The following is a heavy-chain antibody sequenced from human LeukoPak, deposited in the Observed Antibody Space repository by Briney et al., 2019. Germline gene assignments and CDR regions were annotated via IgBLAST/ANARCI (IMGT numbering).Heavy chain of an antibody. J-gene: IGHJ4*02. CDR2: ISYDGSNK. CDR1: GFTFSSYA. D-gene: IGHD3-9*01. V-gene: IGHV3-30-3*01. CDR3: ARGKNFDWDPKFDY. Sequence: GGSLRLSCAASGFTFSSYAMHWVRQAPGKGLEWVAVISYDGSNKYYADSVKGRFTISRDNAKNSLYLQMNSLRAEDTAVYYCARGKNFDWDPKFDYWGQGTLVTVSS.